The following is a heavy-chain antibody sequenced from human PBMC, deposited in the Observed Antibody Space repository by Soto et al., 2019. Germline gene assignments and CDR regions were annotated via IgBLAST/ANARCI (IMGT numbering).Heavy chain of an antibody. D-gene: IGHD6-13*01. CDR3: ARASAAAVKGPVDY. Sequence: SETLSLTCAVYGGSFSGYYWSWIRQPPGKGLEWIGEINHSGSTNYNPSLKSRVTISVDTSKNQFSLKLSSVTAADTAVYYCARASAAAVKGPVDYWGQGTLVTVSS. J-gene: IGHJ4*02. V-gene: IGHV4-34*01. CDR2: INHSGST. CDR1: GGSFSGYY.